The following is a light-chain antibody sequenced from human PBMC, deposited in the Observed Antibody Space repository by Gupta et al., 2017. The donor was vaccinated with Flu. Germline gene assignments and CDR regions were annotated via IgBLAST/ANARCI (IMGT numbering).Light chain of an antibody. Sequence: QSMLTQAPSASGTPGQRVTISCSGSSSNLGGNTVNWYQQLPGAAPKLLIYSHNQRPSGVPDRFSGSKSGTSASLAISGLQSEDEADYYCAAWDDSLNGVIFGGGTKLTVL. CDR3: AAWDDSLNGVI. J-gene: IGLJ2*01. CDR1: SSNLGGNT. CDR2: SHN. V-gene: IGLV1-44*01.